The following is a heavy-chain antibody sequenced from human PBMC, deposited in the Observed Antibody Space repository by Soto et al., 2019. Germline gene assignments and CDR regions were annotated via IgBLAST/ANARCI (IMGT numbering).Heavy chain of an antibody. CDR2: ISYDGSNK. CDR3: AKDTRNIVVVPAAILFQH. J-gene: IGHJ1*01. Sequence: QVQLVESGGGVVQPGRSLRLSCAASGFTFSSYGMHWVRQAPGKGLEWVAVISYDGSNKYYADSVKGRFTISRDNSKNTLYLQMNSLRAEDTAVYYCAKDTRNIVVVPAAILFQHWGQGTLVTVSS. D-gene: IGHD2-2*02. V-gene: IGHV3-30*18. CDR1: GFTFSSYG.